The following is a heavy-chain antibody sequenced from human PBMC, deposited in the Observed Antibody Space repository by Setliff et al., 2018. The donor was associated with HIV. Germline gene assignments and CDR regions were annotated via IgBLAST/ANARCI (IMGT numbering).Heavy chain of an antibody. CDR3: AKSRRRVVTVEYYFDY. J-gene: IGHJ4*02. CDR2: ISSSGSTI. CDR1: GFTFSSYT. V-gene: IGHV3-48*04. Sequence: GGSLRLSCAASGFTFSSYTMNWVRQAPGKGLDWVSYISSSGSTIYYADSVKGRFTVYRDNTKNSLYLQMNILRTEDTAVYYCAKSRRRVVTVEYYFDYWGQGTLVTVSS. D-gene: IGHD2-21*02.